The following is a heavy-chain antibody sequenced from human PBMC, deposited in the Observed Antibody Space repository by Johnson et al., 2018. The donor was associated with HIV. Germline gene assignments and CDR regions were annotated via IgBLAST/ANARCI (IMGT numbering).Heavy chain of an antibody. D-gene: IGHD1-1*01. V-gene: IGHV3-7*01. CDR3: ARVTRYNWNSDAFDI. CDR1: GFTFSSYW. CDR2: INQDGSED. Sequence: VQLVESGGGLVQPGGSLRLSCAASGFTFSSYWMNWVRQAPGKGLEWVANINQDGSEDYHLDSLRGRFTISRDNAKRSMYLQMDSLRAEDTAVYYCARVTRYNWNSDAFDIWGQGTMVTVSS. J-gene: IGHJ3*02.